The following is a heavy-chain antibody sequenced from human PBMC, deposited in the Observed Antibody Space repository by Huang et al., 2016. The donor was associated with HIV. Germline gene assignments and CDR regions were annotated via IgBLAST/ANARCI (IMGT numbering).Heavy chain of an antibody. D-gene: IGHD3-3*01. CDR2: ISSISSTI. CDR3: ARGIRYFGVVAYFDY. J-gene: IGHJ4*02. V-gene: IGHV3-48*02. CDR1: GFTFSSYS. Sequence: EVQLVESGGGLVQPGGSLRLSCAASGFTFSSYSMNWVRQAPGKGLELVSYISSISSTIYYADSVKGRFTISRDNAKNSLFLQMNSLRDEDTAVYYCARGIRYFGVVAYFDYWGQGALVTVSS.